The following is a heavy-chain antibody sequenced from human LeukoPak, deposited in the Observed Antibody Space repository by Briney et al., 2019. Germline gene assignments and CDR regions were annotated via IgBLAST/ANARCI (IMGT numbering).Heavy chain of an antibody. CDR2: IYPGDSDT. D-gene: IGHD2-21*02. Sequence: GEPPKISCKASGYSFITYWIGWVRQMPGKGLEWMGIIYPGDSDTRYSPSFQGQVTISADKSINTAYLQWSSLKASDTAMYYCARRAYCGGDCYVDYWGQGSLVTVSS. J-gene: IGHJ4*02. V-gene: IGHV5-51*01. CDR1: GYSFITYW. CDR3: ARRAYCGGDCYVDY.